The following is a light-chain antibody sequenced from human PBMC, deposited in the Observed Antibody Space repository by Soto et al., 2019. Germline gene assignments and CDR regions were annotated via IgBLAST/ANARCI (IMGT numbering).Light chain of an antibody. CDR3: AAWDDSLNGVV. V-gene: IGLV1-44*01. Sequence: QSVLTQPPSASGTPGQMVTISCSGSSSNIGGNIVNWYQQLPGTAPKLLIFGNDQRPSWVPDRFSGSKSGTSASLAISGLQSEDEASYYCAAWDDSLNGVVFGGGTKVTVL. J-gene: IGLJ2*01. CDR2: GND. CDR1: SSNIGGNI.